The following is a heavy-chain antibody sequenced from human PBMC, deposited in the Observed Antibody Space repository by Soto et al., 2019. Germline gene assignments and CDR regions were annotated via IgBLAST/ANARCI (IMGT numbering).Heavy chain of an antibody. Sequence: SDTLSLTCTVSGGSISSYYWSWIRQPPGKGLEWIGYIYYSGSTNYNPSLKSRVTISVDTSKNQFSLKLSSVTAADTAVYYCARHIVVVPAAIDWFDPWGQGTLVTVS. J-gene: IGHJ5*02. V-gene: IGHV4-59*08. CDR3: ARHIVVVPAAIDWFDP. CDR2: IYYSGST. CDR1: GGSISSYY. D-gene: IGHD2-2*02.